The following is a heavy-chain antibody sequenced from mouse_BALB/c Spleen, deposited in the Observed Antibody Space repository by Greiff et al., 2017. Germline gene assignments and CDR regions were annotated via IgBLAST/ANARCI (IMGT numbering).Heavy chain of an antibody. CDR1: GDSITSGY. CDR3: ARFRYGYGAMDY. D-gene: IGHD1-2*01. V-gene: IGHV3-8*02. CDR2: ISYSGST. J-gene: IGHJ4*01. Sequence: EVHLVESGPSLVKPSQTLSLTCSVTGDSITSGYWNWIRKFPGNKLEYMGYISYSGSTYYNPSLKSRISITRDTSKNQYYLQLNSVTTEDTATYYCARFRYGYGAMDYWGQGTSVTVSS.